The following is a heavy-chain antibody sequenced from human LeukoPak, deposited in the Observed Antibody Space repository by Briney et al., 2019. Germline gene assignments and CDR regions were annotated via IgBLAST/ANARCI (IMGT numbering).Heavy chain of an antibody. Sequence: PSETLSLTCAVYGGSFSGYYWSWIRQPPGKGLEWSGEINHSGSTNYNPSLKSRVTISVDTSKNQFSLKLSSVTAADTAVYYCARGSPGIAVAGTIWSRKYYFDYWGQGTLVTVSS. CDR1: GGSFSGYY. D-gene: IGHD6-19*01. CDR3: ARGSPGIAVAGTIWSRKYYFDY. V-gene: IGHV4-34*01. CDR2: INHSGST. J-gene: IGHJ4*02.